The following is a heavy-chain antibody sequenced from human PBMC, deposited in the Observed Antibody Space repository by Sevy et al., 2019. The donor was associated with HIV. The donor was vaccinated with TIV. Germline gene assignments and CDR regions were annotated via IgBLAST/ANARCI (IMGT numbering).Heavy chain of an antibody. J-gene: IGHJ3*02. CDR2: IYYSGST. Sequence: ETLSLTCSVSGGSISGNFWTWIRQPPGKGLEWIGYIYYSGSTNSNPSLKSRVSISLDTSKNQFSLRLNSVTAADTAVYYCASGSGSYYDAFHIWGQGTIVTVSS. D-gene: IGHD1-26*01. V-gene: IGHV4-59*01. CDR3: ASGSGSYYDAFHI. CDR1: GGSISGNF.